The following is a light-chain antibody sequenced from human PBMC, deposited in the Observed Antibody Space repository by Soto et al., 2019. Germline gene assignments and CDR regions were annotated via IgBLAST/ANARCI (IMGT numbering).Light chain of an antibody. J-gene: IGKJ1*01. CDR3: QQYNDWPRT. V-gene: IGKV3-15*01. CDR1: QSVSSN. CDR2: GAS. Sequence: EIVMTQSPATLSVSPGERATLSCRASQSVSSNLAWYQQKPGQAPRLLISGASTRATALPARFSGSGSGTEFTLTISSLQSEDFAVYYCQQYNDWPRTFGQGTKVDIK.